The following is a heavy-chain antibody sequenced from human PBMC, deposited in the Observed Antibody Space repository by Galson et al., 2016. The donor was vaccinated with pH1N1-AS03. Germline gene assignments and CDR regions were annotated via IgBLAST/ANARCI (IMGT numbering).Heavy chain of an antibody. CDR3: ARSPSSAWHNFED. D-gene: IGHD6-19*01. Sequence: SLRLSCAASGFTFRTYAMHWVRQAPGKGLEWVAVISSDGTKKDYIDSVKGQFTISRDNSMNTLFLLMNSLRPDDTALYYCARSPSSAWHNFEDWGQGTLVTVSS. V-gene: IGHV3-30*04. J-gene: IGHJ4*02. CDR2: ISSDGTKK. CDR1: GFTFRTYA.